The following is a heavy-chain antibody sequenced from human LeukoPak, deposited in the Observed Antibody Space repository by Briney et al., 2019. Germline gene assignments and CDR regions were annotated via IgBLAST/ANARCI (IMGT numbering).Heavy chain of an antibody. V-gene: IGHV3-30*04. D-gene: IGHD3-3*01. CDR2: ISYDGSNK. CDR3: ARGPDYYDFWSGHGGYFDY. Sequence: GGSLRLSCAASGFTFSSYAMHWVRQAPGKGLEWVAVISYDGSNKYYADSVKGRFTISRDNSKNTLYLQMNSLRAEDTAVYYCARGPDYYDFWSGHGGYFDYWGQGTLVTVSS. J-gene: IGHJ4*02. CDR1: GFTFSSYA.